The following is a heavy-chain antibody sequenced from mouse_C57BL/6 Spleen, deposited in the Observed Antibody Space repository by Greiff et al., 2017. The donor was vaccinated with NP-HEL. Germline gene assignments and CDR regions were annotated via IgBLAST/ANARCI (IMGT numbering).Heavy chain of an antibody. CDR2: IDPSDSET. D-gene: IGHD2-3*01. J-gene: IGHJ2*01. CDR3: ARNAYDGYYEYYFDY. Sequence: QVQLQQPGAELVRPGSSVKLSCKASGYTFTSYWMHWVKQRPIQGLEWIGNIDPSDSETHYNQKFKDKATLTVDKSSSTAYMQLSSLTSEDSAVYYCARNAYDGYYEYYFDYWGQGTTLTVSS. V-gene: IGHV1-52*01. CDR1: GYTFTSYW.